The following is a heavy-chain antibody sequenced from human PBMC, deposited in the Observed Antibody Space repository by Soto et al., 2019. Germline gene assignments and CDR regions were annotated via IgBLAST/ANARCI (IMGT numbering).Heavy chain of an antibody. V-gene: IGHV3-9*01. Sequence: EVQLVESGGALVQPGRSLRLSCAASGFTFDDYAMHWVRQAPGKGLEWVSGISWNSGSIAYADSVKGRFTISRDNAKNPLYPQMNRLGAEDTAFYFCVKDLCICSCDSCYSFSFDYWGQGTLVTVSS. J-gene: IGHJ4*02. CDR3: VKDLCICSCDSCYSFSFDY. CDR2: ISWNSGSI. CDR1: GFTFDDYA. D-gene: IGHD2-15*01.